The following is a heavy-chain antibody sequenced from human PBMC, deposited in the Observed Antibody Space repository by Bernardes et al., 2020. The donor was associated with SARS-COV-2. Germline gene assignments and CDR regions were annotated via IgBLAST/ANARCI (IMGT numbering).Heavy chain of an antibody. Sequence: ETLSLTCTVSGGSISSYYWSWIRQPPGKGLEWIGYIYYTGIMNYNPSLKSRVTISVDTFKNQFSLKLSSVTAADTAVYYCARVYSSGWRSRYYFDYWGQGTLVTVSS. CDR2: IYYTGIM. D-gene: IGHD6-19*01. V-gene: IGHV4-59*01. J-gene: IGHJ4*02. CDR3: ARVYSSGWRSRYYFDY. CDR1: GGSISSYY.